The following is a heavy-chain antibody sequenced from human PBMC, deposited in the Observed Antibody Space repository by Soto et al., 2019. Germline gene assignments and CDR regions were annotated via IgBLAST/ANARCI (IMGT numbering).Heavy chain of an antibody. CDR3: AREGAAAGNPYFDY. CDR1: GCSISSGDYY. CDR2: IYHSGST. V-gene: IGHV4-30-4*01. J-gene: IGHJ4*02. Sequence: TLSLPFTISGCSISSGDYYWSSIRQPPGKGLEWIGYIYHSGSTYYNPSLKSRVTISVDTSKNQFSLKLSSVTDADTAVYYCAREGAAAGNPYFDYWGQGTLVTVSS. D-gene: IGHD6-13*01.